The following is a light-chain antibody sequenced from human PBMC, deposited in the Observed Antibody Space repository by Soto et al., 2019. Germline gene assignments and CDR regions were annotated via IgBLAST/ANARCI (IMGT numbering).Light chain of an antibody. CDR1: QAISSY. CDR2: DTS. CDR3: QQRSTWPL. V-gene: IGKV3-11*01. J-gene: IGKJ5*01. Sequence: EIVLTQSPATLSLSPGESATLSCRASQAISSYLAWYQQKPGQAPRLLIYDTSKRATGIPGRFSGSGSGADFTLTISNVEPEDLAVYYCQQRSTWPLFGQGTRLEIK.